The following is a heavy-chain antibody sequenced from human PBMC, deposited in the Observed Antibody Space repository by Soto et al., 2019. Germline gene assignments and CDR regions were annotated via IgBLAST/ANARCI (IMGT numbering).Heavy chain of an antibody. D-gene: IGHD2-2*02. Sequence: GGSLRLSCAASGFTFSSYVMHWVRQAPGKGLEWVAVIWYDGSNKYYADSVKGRFTISRDNSKNTLYLQMNSLRAEDTAVYYCARDSGYCSSTSCSTPYYYYYGMDVWGQGTTVTVSS. CDR3: ARDSGYCSSTSCSTPYYYYYGMDV. J-gene: IGHJ6*02. CDR2: IWYDGSNK. V-gene: IGHV3-33*01. CDR1: GFTFSSYV.